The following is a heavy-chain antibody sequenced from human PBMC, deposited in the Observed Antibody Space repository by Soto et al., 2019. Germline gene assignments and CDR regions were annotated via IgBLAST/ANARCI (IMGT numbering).Heavy chain of an antibody. J-gene: IGHJ5*02. CDR1: GFTFSSYA. CDR2: ISGSGGST. D-gene: IGHD3-9*01. Sequence: GGSLRLSCAASGFTFSSYALSWVPPAPGKGLEWVSAISGSGGSTYYADSVNGRFTISRDNSKNTLYLQMNSLRAEDTAVYYCAYYDILTGYYPWGQGTLVTVSS. V-gene: IGHV3-23*01. CDR3: AYYDILTGYYP.